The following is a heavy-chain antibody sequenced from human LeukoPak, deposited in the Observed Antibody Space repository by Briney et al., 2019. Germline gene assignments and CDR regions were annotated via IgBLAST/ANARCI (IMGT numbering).Heavy chain of an antibody. J-gene: IGHJ5*02. D-gene: IGHD3-22*01. V-gene: IGHV1-18*04. CDR3: ARASSSGYYSFWFDP. Sequence: GASVKVSCKASGYIFSDYYMHWVRQAPGQGLEWMGWISAYNGNTNYAQKLQGRVTMTTDTSTSTAYMELRSLRSDDTAVYYCARASSSGYYSFWFDPWGQGTLVTVSS. CDR1: GYIFSDYY. CDR2: ISAYNGNT.